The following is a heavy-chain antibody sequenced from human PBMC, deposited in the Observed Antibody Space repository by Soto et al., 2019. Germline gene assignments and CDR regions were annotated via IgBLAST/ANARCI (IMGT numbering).Heavy chain of an antibody. CDR2: IWYDGSNK. CDR3: ARSGWELLEYFQH. Sequence: QVQLVESGGGVVQPGRSLRLSCAASGFTFSSYGMHWVRQAPGKGLEWVAVIWYDGSNKYYADSVKGRFTISRDNSKNTLYLQMNSLRAEDTAVYYCARSGWELLEYFQHWGQGTLVTVSS. D-gene: IGHD1-26*01. J-gene: IGHJ1*01. CDR1: GFTFSSYG. V-gene: IGHV3-33*01.